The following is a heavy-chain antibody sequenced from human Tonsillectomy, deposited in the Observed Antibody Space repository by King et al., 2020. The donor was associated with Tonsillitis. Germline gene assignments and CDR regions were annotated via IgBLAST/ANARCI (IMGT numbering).Heavy chain of an antibody. CDR2: IDCDDDK. CDR3: AGSTNCYYGFDY. D-gene: IGHD2-21*02. Sequence: VTLKESCPALVKPTQTLTLTCTFSGFSLSTSKMCVSWIRQPPGKALDWLALIDCDDDKYYSTSLKTRLTNSKDTSQNQVYLTMTNMDPVDTATYFCAGSTNCYYGFDYWGQGTLVTVSS. J-gene: IGHJ4*02. CDR1: GFSLSTSKMC. V-gene: IGHV2-70*01.